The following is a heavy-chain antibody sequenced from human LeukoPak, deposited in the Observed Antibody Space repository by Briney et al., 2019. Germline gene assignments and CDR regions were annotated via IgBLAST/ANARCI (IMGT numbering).Heavy chain of an antibody. Sequence: PSETLSLTCTVTSASISGTYYFWGWIRQSPGKGLEWIGSIYNSGTTYYNPSLKSRVTISVDTSKNQFSLKLTSVTAADTAVYYCARHRVGHCTITCPTFEYWGQGTLVTVSS. CDR1: SASISGTYYF. J-gene: IGHJ4*02. CDR2: IYNSGTT. D-gene: IGHD2-8*01. V-gene: IGHV4-39*01. CDR3: ARHRVGHCTITCPTFEY.